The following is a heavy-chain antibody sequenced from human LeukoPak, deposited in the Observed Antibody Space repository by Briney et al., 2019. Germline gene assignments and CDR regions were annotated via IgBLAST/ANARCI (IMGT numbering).Heavy chain of an antibody. J-gene: IGHJ5*02. CDR3: ARGQGATVPRVGKNWFDP. D-gene: IGHD1-26*01. Sequence: SETLSLTCAVYIDSFTNYYWNWIRQTPGKGLEWIGEVNDSGGTNINPSLRSRVILSVDTSKNQFSLKLISVTAADTAVYYCARGQGATVPRVGKNWFDPWGQGTRVIVSS. CDR2: VNDSGGT. CDR1: IDSFTNYY. V-gene: IGHV4-34*01.